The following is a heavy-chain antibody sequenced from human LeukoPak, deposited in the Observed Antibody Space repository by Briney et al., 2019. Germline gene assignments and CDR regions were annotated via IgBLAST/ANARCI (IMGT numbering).Heavy chain of an antibody. D-gene: IGHD6-13*01. J-gene: IGHJ4*02. CDR1: GGYISSSNYF. Sequence: PSETLSLTCTVSGGYISSSNYFWGWIRQPPGKGLEWIGSIYYSGSTYYNPSLKSRVTISVDTSKNQFSLNLNSVTAADTAVYYCARLSSSWILDYWGQGTLVTVSS. CDR2: IYYSGST. CDR3: ARLSSSWILDY. V-gene: IGHV4-39*01.